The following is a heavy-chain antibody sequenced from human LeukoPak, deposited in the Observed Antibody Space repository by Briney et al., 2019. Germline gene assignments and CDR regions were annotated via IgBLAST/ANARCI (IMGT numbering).Heavy chain of an antibody. CDR3: ARGHRSSWYYFDY. Sequence: KTGGSLRLSCAASGFTFSDYYMSWIRQAPGKGLEWVSYISSSSYTNYADSVKGRFTISRDNAKNSLYLQMNSLRAEDTAVYYCARGHRSSWYYFDYWGQGTLVTVSS. CDR1: GFTFSDYY. CDR2: ISSSSYT. V-gene: IGHV3-11*05. J-gene: IGHJ4*02. D-gene: IGHD6-13*01.